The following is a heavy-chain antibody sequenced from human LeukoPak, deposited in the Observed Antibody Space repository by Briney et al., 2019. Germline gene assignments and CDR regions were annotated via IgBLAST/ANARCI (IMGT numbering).Heavy chain of an antibody. D-gene: IGHD6-19*01. Sequence: RSLRLSRAASGFTFRTYGMHWVRQAPGEGLEGVAVTSYDGANNYYADSVKGRFTISRDNSKNTLYLQMNTLRPEDTAVYYCAKDRGSGWSYYFDYWGQGTLVTVSS. J-gene: IGHJ4*02. CDR3: AKDRGSGWSYYFDY. CDR2: TSYDGANN. CDR1: GFTFRTYG. V-gene: IGHV3-30*18.